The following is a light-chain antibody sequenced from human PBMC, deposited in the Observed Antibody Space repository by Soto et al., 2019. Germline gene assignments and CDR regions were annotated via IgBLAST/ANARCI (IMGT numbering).Light chain of an antibody. V-gene: IGLV1-44*01. CDR3: AAWDDSVNGVV. Sequence: QSVLTQPPSASGTPGQRVTISCSGSSSNIGSNTVNWYQQLPGTAPKLLISSNNQRPSGVPDRFSGSKSGTSASLAISGLQSEDEGDYFCAAWDDSVNGVVFGGGTKVTVL. CDR1: SSNIGSNT. CDR2: SNN. J-gene: IGLJ3*02.